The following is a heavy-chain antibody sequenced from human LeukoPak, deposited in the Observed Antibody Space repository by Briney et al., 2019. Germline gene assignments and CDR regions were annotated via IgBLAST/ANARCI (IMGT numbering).Heavy chain of an antibody. CDR3: ARDHYGDYPDAFDI. Sequence: ASVKVSCKASGYTITNNYMHWVRQAPGQGLEGMGWINPNSGGTNYAQKFQGRVTMTRDTSISTAYMELSRLRSDDTAVYYCARDHYGDYPDAFDIWGQGTMVTVSS. V-gene: IGHV1-2*02. D-gene: IGHD4-17*01. CDR1: GYTITNNY. CDR2: INPNSGGT. J-gene: IGHJ3*02.